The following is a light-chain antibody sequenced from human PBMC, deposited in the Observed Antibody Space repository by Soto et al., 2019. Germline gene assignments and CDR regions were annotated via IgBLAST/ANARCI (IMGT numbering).Light chain of an antibody. CDR1: QSISSW. V-gene: IGKV1-5*01. CDR2: DAS. CDR3: EQYNSYSPWT. J-gene: IGKJ1*01. Sequence: DIQMTQSPSTLSASVGDRVTITCRASQSISSWLAWYQQKPGKAPKLLIYDASSLESEVPSRFSGSGSGTEFTLTISSLQPDAFATYYCEQYNSYSPWTFGQGTKVEIK.